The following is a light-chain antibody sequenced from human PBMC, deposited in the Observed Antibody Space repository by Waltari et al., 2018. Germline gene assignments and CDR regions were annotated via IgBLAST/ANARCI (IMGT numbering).Light chain of an antibody. CDR1: HSISSY. J-gene: IGKJ1*01. CDR2: AAA. CDR3: HQAYSAPRT. Sequence: DIQMTQSPSSLSVSVGDRVTITCRASHSISSYLNWFQQKPGKAPKLLIYAAASLQSGVPSRFSGSGSGTDFTLTISSLQPEDFATYYCHQAYSAPRTFGQGTKVEIK. V-gene: IGKV1-39*01.